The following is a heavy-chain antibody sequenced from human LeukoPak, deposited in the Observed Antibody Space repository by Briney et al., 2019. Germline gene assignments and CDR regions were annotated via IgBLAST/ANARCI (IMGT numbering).Heavy chain of an antibody. Sequence: GGSLRLSCTVSGFTVSSNSMSWVRQAPGKGLEWVSFIYSDNTHYSDSVKGRFTISRDNSKNTLYLQMNSLRAEDTAVYYCAKDNSGSLLYFDYWGQGTLATVSS. CDR2: IYSDNT. D-gene: IGHD1-26*01. J-gene: IGHJ4*02. CDR3: AKDNSGSLLYFDY. CDR1: GFTVSSNS. V-gene: IGHV3-53*01.